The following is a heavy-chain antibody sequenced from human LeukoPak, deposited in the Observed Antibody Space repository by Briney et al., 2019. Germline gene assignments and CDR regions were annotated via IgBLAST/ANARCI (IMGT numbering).Heavy chain of an antibody. CDR2: INHSGST. V-gene: IGHV4-39*07. J-gene: IGHJ3*02. Sequence: SETLSLTCTVSGGSISSGGYYWSWIRQPPGKGLEWIGEINHSGSTNYNPSLKSRVTISVDTSKNQFSLKLSSVTAADTAVYYCAREGSGEPPEEVDAFDIWGQGTMVTVSS. D-gene: IGHD3-10*01. CDR3: AREGSGEPPEEVDAFDI. CDR1: GGSISSGGYY.